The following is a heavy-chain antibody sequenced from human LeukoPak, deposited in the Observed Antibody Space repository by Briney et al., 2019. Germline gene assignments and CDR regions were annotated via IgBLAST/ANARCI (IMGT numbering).Heavy chain of an antibody. CDR2: ITARNGNT. V-gene: IGHV1-18*01. J-gene: IGHJ4*02. Sequence: AASVKVSCKASGYTFTNYGMSWVRQAPGQGLEWMGCITARNGNTNYAQKLQGRVTMTRDTSTSTVYMEMRSLRSDDTAVYYCARAPLQYYDILSGYDKPFDYWGQGTLVTVSS. D-gene: IGHD3-9*01. CDR1: GYTFTNYG. CDR3: ARAPLQYYDILSGYDKPFDY.